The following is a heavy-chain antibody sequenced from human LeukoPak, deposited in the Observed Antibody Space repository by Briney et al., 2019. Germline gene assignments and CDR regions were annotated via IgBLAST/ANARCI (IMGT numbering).Heavy chain of an antibody. J-gene: IGHJ3*02. V-gene: IGHV5-51*01. CDR1: GYSFTSYW. D-gene: IGHD1/OR15-1a*01. Sequence: GESLKISCKGSGYSFTSYWIGWVRQMPGKGLEWMGIIYPGDSDTRYSPPFQGQVTISADKSISTAYLQWSSLKASDTAMYYCASNSHRTNDAFDIWGQGTMVTVSS. CDR3: ASNSHRTNDAFDI. CDR2: IYPGDSDT.